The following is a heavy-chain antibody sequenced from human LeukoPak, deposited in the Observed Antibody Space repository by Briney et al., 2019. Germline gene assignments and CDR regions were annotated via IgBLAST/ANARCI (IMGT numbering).Heavy chain of an antibody. D-gene: IGHD3-3*01. CDR1: GFTFRTFS. CDR3: ASDYDFSDGSKRGFDR. Sequence: GGSLRLSCVASGFTFRTFSMNWVRQAPGKGLEWVAYVSGSGATMYYADSVKGRFTISRDNAKSSLFMQMNSLRAEDTAVYYCASDYDFSDGSKRGFDRWGQGTLVTVSS. CDR2: VSGSGATM. V-gene: IGHV3-48*01. J-gene: IGHJ4*02.